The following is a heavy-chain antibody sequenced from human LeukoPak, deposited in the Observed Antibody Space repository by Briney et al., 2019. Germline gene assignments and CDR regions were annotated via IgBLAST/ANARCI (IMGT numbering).Heavy chain of an antibody. Sequence: GGSLRLSCAASGFTFTTYDMSWVRQAPGKGLEWVSAIIGSGGSTYYADSVKGRFTISRDNSKNALYLQMNSLRAEDTAVYYCAKGTYYYDSSGYYGGYYFDYWGQGTLVTVSS. CDR1: GFTFTTYD. CDR2: IIGSGGST. CDR3: AKGTYYYDSSGYYGGYYFDY. D-gene: IGHD3-22*01. V-gene: IGHV3-23*01. J-gene: IGHJ4*02.